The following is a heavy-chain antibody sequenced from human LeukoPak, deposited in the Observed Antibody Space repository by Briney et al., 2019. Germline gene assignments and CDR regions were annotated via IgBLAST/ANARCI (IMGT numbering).Heavy chain of an antibody. CDR2: ISYDGSNK. Sequence: QPGGSLRLSCAASGFTFSNYAIHWVRQAPGKGLEWVAVISYDGSNKYYADSVKGRFTISRDNSKNTLYLQMNSLRAEDTAVYYCARRYSSGWYDYWGQGTLVTVSS. J-gene: IGHJ4*02. CDR1: GFTFSNYA. D-gene: IGHD6-19*01. CDR3: ARRYSSGWYDY. V-gene: IGHV3-30*04.